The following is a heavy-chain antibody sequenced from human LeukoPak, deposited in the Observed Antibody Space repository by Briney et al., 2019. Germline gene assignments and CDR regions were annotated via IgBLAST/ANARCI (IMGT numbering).Heavy chain of an antibody. CDR3: ARHRRGKGNFDY. Sequence: SETLSLTCTVSGGSISSSSYYWGWIRQPPGKGLEWIGEINHSGSTNYNPSLKSRVTISVDTSKNQLSLKLSSVTAADTAVYYCARHRRGKGNFDYWGQGTLVTVSS. CDR1: GGSISSSSYY. V-gene: IGHV4-39*01. J-gene: IGHJ4*02. D-gene: IGHD3-10*01. CDR2: INHSGST.